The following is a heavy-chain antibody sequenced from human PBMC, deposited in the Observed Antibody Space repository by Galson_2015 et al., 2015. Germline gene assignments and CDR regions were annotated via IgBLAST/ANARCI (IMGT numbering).Heavy chain of an antibody. V-gene: IGHV3-30*03. J-gene: IGHJ4*02. D-gene: IGHD6-19*01. CDR1: GFTFSSYG. CDR3: ARGYSSGFLYFDY. Sequence: SLRLSCAASGFTFSSYGMHWVRQAPGKGLEWVAVISYDGSNKYYADSVKGRFTISRDNSKNTLYLQMNSLRAEDTAVYYCARGYSSGFLYFDYWGQGTLVTVSS. CDR2: ISYDGSNK.